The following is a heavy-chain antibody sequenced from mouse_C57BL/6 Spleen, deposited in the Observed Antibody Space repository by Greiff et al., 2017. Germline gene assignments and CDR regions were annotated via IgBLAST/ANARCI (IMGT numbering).Heavy chain of an antibody. V-gene: IGHV5-4*01. J-gene: IGHJ4*01. Sequence: EVMLVESGGGLVKPGGSLKLSCAASGFTFSSYAMSWVRQTPEKRLAWVATISDGGSYTYYPDNVKGRFTISRDNAKNNLYLQMSHLKSEDTAMYYCARDPYYGNYYAMDYWGQGTSVTVSS. CDR3: ARDPYYGNYYAMDY. CDR2: ISDGGSYT. CDR1: GFTFSSYA. D-gene: IGHD2-10*01.